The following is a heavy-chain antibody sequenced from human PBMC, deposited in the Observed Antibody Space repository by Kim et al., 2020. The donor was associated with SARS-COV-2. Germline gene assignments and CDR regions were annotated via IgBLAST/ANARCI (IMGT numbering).Heavy chain of an antibody. D-gene: IGHD2-2*01. CDR1: NGSISSGGYY. CDR2: IYYSGNT. J-gene: IGHJ4*02. V-gene: IGHV4-31*03. Sequence: SETLSLTCTVSNGSISSGGYYWSWIRQHPGKGLEWIGYIYYSGNTYYNPSLKSRVTISVDTSKNQFSLKVCSVTAAVTAVYYCARGKNAYTAWDYWGQGTLVTVSS. CDR3: ARGKNAYTAWDY.